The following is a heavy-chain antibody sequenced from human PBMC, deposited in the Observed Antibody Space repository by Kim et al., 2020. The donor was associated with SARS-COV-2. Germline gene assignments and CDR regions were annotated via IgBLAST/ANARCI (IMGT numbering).Heavy chain of an antibody. Sequence: GGSLRLSCAASGFTFSRYWMNWVRQAPGKGLEWVANINQDGNEEYHVDSVKGRFTISRDNANNSLYLQMNSLRAEDTAVYYCARSWLRGILLFSFRDTRPQLDNWFDPWGQGALVTVSS. CDR1: GFTFSRYW. CDR3: ARSWLRGILLFSFRDTRPQLDNWFDP. J-gene: IGHJ5*02. V-gene: IGHV3-7*01. D-gene: IGHD3-10*01. CDR2: INQDGNEE.